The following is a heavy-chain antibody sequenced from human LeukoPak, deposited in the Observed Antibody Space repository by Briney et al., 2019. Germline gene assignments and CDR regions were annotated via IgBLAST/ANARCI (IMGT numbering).Heavy chain of an antibody. CDR1: GGTFSSYA. CDR3: ASAPDYGGSFDY. CDR2: IIPIFGTA. J-gene: IGHJ4*02. V-gene: IGHV1-69*13. D-gene: IGHD4-23*01. Sequence: ASVKVSCKASGGTFSSYAISWVRQAPGQGLEWMGGIIPIFGTANYAQKFQGRVTITADESTSTAYMELSSLRSEDTAVYYCASAPDYGGSFDYGGQGTLVTVSS.